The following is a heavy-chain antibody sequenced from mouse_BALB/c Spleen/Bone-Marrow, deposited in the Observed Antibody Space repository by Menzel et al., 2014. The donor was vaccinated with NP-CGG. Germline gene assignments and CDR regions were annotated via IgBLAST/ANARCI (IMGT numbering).Heavy chain of an antibody. D-gene: IGHD1-1*01. CDR3: ARLNYYGNLFV. Sequence: EGELVESGGGLVQPGGSLKIPCAASGFDFCRYWGSWVRQAPGEGVEWTGEINPDSSTINYTPSLKDKFIISRDNAKNTLYLQMSKVRSEDTVLYYCARLNYYGNLFVWGAGTTVTVSS. V-gene: IGHV4-1*02. CDR1: GFDFCRYW. CDR2: INPDSSTI. J-gene: IGHJ1*01.